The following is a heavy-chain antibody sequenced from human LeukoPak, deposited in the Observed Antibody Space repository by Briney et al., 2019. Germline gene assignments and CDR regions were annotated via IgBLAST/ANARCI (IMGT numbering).Heavy chain of an antibody. CDR1: GFSVSGYW. Sequence: GGTLRLSCAVSGFSVSGYWMTWVRQAPGKGLEWVANIKQDGSEKNYVDSVKGRFTISRDNAENSLFLQMNSLRVEDTAVYYCAREWQGGIAAAGTRIEGDYWGQGTLVAVSS. D-gene: IGHD6-13*01. V-gene: IGHV3-7*01. CDR2: IKQDGSEK. J-gene: IGHJ4*02. CDR3: AREWQGGIAAAGTRIEGDY.